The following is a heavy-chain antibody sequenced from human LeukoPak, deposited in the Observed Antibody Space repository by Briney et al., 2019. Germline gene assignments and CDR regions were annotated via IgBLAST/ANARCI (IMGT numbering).Heavy chain of an antibody. CDR3: AKDESTGGFAPGYFYGMGV. J-gene: IGHJ6*02. CDR2: ISWSGTTT. CDR1: GFRFDDYG. Sequence: PGRSLRLSCVVSGFRFDDYGMHWVRQAPGKGLEWVSGISWSGTTTGYADSVKGRFTISRDSAKNSLYLQMDSPRVEDTALYYCAKDESTGGFAPGYFYGMGVWGQGTTVTVSS. D-gene: IGHD3-16*01. V-gene: IGHV3-9*01.